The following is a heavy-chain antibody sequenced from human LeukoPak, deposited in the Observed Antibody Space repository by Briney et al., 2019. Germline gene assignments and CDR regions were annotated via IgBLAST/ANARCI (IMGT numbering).Heavy chain of an antibody. CDR1: GFTFSSYW. J-gene: IGHJ4*02. D-gene: IGHD3-22*01. CDR3: ARISYDSSGYYDY. CDR2: IDRDGNIT. Sequence: PGGSLRLSCAASGFTFSSYWMHWVRQTPGKGLVWVSRIDRDGNITSYADSVKGRFTISRDNAKNTLYLQMNSLRAEDTAVYYCARISYDSSGYYDYWGQGTLVTVSS. V-gene: IGHV3-74*01.